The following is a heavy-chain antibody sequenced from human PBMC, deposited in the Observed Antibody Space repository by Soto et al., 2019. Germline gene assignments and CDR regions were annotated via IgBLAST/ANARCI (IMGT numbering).Heavy chain of an antibody. V-gene: IGHV4-4*02. Sequence: SETLSLTCSVSGGSITNSNWWTWVRLPPAKGLEWIGDIYHAGSTKYNPSLERRVTISVDTSKNQFALTWTSVTAADTAVYFCARAPPMVGNTTPLGPWGGGTLVTVP. CDR1: GGSITNSNW. CDR2: IYHAGST. CDR3: ARAPPMVGNTTPLGP. J-gene: IGHJ5*02. D-gene: IGHD1-26*01.